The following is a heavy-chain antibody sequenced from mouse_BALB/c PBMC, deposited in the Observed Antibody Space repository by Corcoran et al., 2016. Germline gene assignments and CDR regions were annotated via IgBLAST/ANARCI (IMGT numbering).Heavy chain of an antibody. CDR3: ARRGPMTLYGRDFDY. Sequence: EVQLQQSGAELVKPGASVKLSCTASGFNIKDTYMHWVKQRPEQGLDWIGSIDPANVNTKYDPKFQGKATITADTSTNTAYLQPSSLTSEDTAVYYCARRGPMTLYGRDFDYWGQGTTLTVSS. D-gene: IGHD1-1*01. V-gene: IGHV14-3*02. CDR1: GFNIKDTY. J-gene: IGHJ2*01. CDR2: IDPANVNT.